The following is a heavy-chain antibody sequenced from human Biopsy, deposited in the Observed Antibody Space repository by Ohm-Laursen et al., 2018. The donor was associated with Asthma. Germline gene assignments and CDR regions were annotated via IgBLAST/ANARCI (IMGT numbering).Heavy chain of an antibody. CDR2: FDAEDGET. CDR3: ANSVSFAVWDWFDP. D-gene: IGHD3-16*01. J-gene: IGHJ5*02. Sequence: SSVKVSCKVSGSSLTKISMHWVRQAPGKGLEWLGGFDAEDGETIYAQGFEGRVTMMEESFTNTAYLELRSLRSEDTAVYYCANSVSFAVWDWFDPWGQGTLVTVSS. CDR1: GSSLTKIS. V-gene: IGHV1-24*01.